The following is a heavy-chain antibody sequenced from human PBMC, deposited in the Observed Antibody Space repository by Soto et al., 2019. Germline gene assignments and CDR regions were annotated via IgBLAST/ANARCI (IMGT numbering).Heavy chain of an antibody. D-gene: IGHD3-9*01. J-gene: IGHJ4*02. CDR2: IYYSGST. CDR3: AREGSPGYYYFDY. Sequence: PSETLSLTCTVSGGSISSSSYYWGWIRQPPGKGLEWIGSIYYSGSTYYNPSLKSRVTISVDTSKNQFSLKLSSVTAADTAVYYCAREGSPGYYYFDYWGQGTLVNVSS. CDR1: GGSISSSSYY. V-gene: IGHV4-39*02.